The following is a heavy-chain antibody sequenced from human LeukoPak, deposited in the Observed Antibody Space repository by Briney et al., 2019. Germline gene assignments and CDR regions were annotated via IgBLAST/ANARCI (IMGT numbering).Heavy chain of an antibody. J-gene: IGHJ6*03. D-gene: IGHD1-26*01. V-gene: IGHV3-30*19. Sequence: GGSLRLSCAASGFTFSTYGMHWVRQAPGKGLEWVAVISYDGSNKYYADSVKGRFTISRDNSKNTLYLQMNSLRAEDTAVYYCARNRGIVGALQYYYYYYMDVWGKGTTVTVSS. CDR1: GFTFSTYG. CDR2: ISYDGSNK. CDR3: ARNRGIVGALQYYYYYYMDV.